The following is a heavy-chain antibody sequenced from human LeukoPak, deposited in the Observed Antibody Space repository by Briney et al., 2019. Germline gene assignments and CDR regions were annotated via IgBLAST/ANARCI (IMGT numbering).Heavy chain of an antibody. CDR2: IWYDGSNK. CDR3: ARDQNDFWSGYYYGMDV. V-gene: IGHV3-33*01. CDR1: GFTFSSYG. Sequence: PGRSLRLSCAASGFTFSSYGMHWVRQAPGKGLEWVAVIWYDGSNKYYEDSVKGRFTISRDNSKNTLYLQMNSLRAEDTAVYYCARDQNDFWSGYYYGMDVWGQGTTVTVSS. D-gene: IGHD3-3*01. J-gene: IGHJ6*02.